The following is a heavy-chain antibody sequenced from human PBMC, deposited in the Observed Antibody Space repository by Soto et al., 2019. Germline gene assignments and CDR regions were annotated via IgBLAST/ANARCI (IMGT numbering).Heavy chain of an antibody. CDR3: AGTGYLNYYYYGMDV. V-gene: IGHV4-61*01. CDR1: VGSVSSGNW. J-gene: IGHJ6*02. Sequence: PSETLSLTGAVSVGSVSSGNWWSWIRQPPGKGLECIVYIYYSGSTNYNPSLKSRVTISVDTAKNQFSLKLSSVTAADTAVYYCAGTGYLNYYYYGMDVWGQGITVTVSS. D-gene: IGHD1-26*01. CDR2: IYYSGST.